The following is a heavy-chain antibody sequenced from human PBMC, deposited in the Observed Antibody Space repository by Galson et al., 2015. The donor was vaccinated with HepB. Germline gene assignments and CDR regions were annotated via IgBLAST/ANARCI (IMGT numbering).Heavy chain of an antibody. V-gene: IGHV4-39*07. CDR2: IYYSGTT. D-gene: IGHD2-15*01. CDR3: ARVGCSGGNCYSHFDY. Sequence: LSLTCTVSGGSISSNNYYWGWIRQPPGKGLEWIGTIYYSGTTYYNPSLKSRVTISVDTSENQFSLKLSSVTAADTAVYYCARVGCSGGNCYSHFDYWGQGTLVTVSS. CDR1: GGSISSNNYY. J-gene: IGHJ4*02.